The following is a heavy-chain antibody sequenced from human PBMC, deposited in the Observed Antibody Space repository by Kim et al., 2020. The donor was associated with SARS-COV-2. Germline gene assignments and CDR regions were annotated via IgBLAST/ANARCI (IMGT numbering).Heavy chain of an antibody. CDR1: GFTFSSYS. J-gene: IGHJ6*02. CDR2: ISSSSSTI. D-gene: IGHD5-18*01. CDR3: ARDRSGGYSYGPITNYYYSYGMDV. V-gene: IGHV3-48*02. Sequence: GGSLRLSCAASGFTFSSYSMNWVRQAPGKGLEWVSYISSSSSTIYYADSVKGRFAISRDNAKNSLYLQMNSLRDEDTAVYYCARDRSGGYSYGPITNYYYSYGMDVWGQGTTVTVSS.